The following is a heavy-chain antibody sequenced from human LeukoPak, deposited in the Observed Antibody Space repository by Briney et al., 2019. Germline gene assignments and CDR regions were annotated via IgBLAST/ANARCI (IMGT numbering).Heavy chain of an antibody. CDR1: GDSISSGDDY. J-gene: IGHJ4*02. Sequence: SETLSLTCTVSGDSISSGDDYWSWIRQPPGKGLEWIGYIYYSGTTSYNPSLKSRASISVDTSKNQFSLKLTSVTAADTAVYFCARLVGYYSRGGRYHFDYWGQGSLVTVSS. V-gene: IGHV4-30-4*01. CDR3: ARLVGYYSRGGRYHFDY. CDR2: IYYSGTT. D-gene: IGHD2-15*01.